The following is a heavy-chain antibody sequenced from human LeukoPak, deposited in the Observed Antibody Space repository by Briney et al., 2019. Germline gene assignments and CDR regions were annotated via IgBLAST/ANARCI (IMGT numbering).Heavy chain of an antibody. V-gene: IGHV3-33*01. J-gene: IGHJ4*02. D-gene: IGHD7-27*01. CDR1: GFTFSSYG. Sequence: GGSLRLSCAASGFTFSSYGMHWVRQAPGKGLEWVAVIWYDGSNKYYADSVRGRFTISRDNSKNTLDLQMTSLRDEDTAVYYCARDKAGDHDYWGQGTLVTVSS. CDR2: IWYDGSNK. CDR3: ARDKAGDHDY.